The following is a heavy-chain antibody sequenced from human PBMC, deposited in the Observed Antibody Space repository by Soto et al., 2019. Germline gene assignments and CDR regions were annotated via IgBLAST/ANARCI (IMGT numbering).Heavy chain of an antibody. D-gene: IGHD6-13*01. CDR2: IYYSGST. Sequence: PSETLSLTCTVSGGSISSYYWSWIRQRPGKGLEWIGYIYYSGSTNYNPSLKSRVTISVDTSKNQFSLKLSSVTAADTAVYYCARQFAAIAAAGTLNWFDPWGQGTLVTVSS. CDR1: GGSISSYY. CDR3: ARQFAAIAAAGTLNWFDP. J-gene: IGHJ5*02. V-gene: IGHV4-59*08.